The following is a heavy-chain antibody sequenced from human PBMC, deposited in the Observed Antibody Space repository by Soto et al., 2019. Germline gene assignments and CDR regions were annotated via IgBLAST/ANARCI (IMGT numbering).Heavy chain of an antibody. V-gene: IGHV3-11*01. CDR1: GFTFSDYY. D-gene: IGHD5-12*01. J-gene: IGHJ4*02. CDR2: ISSGGTTI. CDR3: ARDRGYSGYAIDY. Sequence: VGSLRLSCAASGFTFSDYYMSWIRQAPGKGLEWVSYISSGGTTIKYADSVKGRFTISRDNAKNSLYLQMNSVRAEDTAVYYCARDRGYSGYAIDYWGQGALVTSPQ.